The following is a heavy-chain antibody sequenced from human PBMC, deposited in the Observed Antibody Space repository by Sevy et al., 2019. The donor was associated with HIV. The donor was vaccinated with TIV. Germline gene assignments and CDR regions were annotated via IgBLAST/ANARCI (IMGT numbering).Heavy chain of an antibody. CDR1: HYTFSSYT. CDR3: ARDQHDYGGNLRTGWFDP. V-gene: IGHV3-30-3*01. D-gene: IGHD4-17*01. J-gene: IGHJ5*02. CDR2: ISYDGSNK. Sequence: WGSLRLSCAASHYTFSSYTMHWVRQAPGKGLEWVALISYDGSNKNYADSVKGRFTISRDNSKNTLYLQMNSLRAEDTAVYYCARDQHDYGGNLRTGWFDPWGQGTLVTVSS.